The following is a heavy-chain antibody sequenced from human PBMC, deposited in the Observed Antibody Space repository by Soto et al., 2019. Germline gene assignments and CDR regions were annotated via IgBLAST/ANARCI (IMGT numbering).Heavy chain of an antibody. J-gene: IGHJ3*02. CDR2: INGDRTTT. D-gene: IGHD2-2*01. Sequence: EVQLVESGGGLIQPGESLRLSCAASGFPFGPFYMHWVRQAPGKGLEWVSHINGDRTTTVYADSVKGRFTISRDNAKNTLYLQMTSLRAEDTAVYYCARDRGYPDSFEIWGQGTMVTVSS. V-gene: IGHV3-74*01. CDR3: ARDRGYPDSFEI. CDR1: GFPFGPFY.